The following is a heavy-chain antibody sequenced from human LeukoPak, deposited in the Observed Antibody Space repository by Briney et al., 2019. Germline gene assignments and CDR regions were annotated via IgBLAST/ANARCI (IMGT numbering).Heavy chain of an antibody. J-gene: IGHJ3*02. CDR1: GFTFSSYA. V-gene: IGHV3-30*04. CDR3: ARRSAAKDAFDI. Sequence: GGSLRLSCAASGFTFSSYAMHWVRQAPGKGLEWVAVISYDGSNKYYADSVKGRFTISRDNAKDTLYLQMNSLRAEDTAVYYCARRSAAKDAFDIWGQGTMVTVSS. CDR2: ISYDGSNK. D-gene: IGHD6-25*01.